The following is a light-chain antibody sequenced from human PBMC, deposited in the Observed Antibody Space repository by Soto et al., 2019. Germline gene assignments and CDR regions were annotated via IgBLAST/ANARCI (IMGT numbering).Light chain of an antibody. CDR2: GAS. CDR1: QSVSSS. CDR3: QHYNTWPWT. J-gene: IGKJ1*01. Sequence: ILLTQSPDTLSLSPGERATLSCRATQSVSSSLAWYQQKPGQAPRLLISGASTRAAGVPARFSGSGSGTDFTLTISSLQSEDFAVYYCQHYNTWPWTFGQGTKVEIK. V-gene: IGKV3-15*01.